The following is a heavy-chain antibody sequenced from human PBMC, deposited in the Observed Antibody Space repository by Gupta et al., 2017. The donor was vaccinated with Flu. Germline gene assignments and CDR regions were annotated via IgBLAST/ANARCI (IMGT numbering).Heavy chain of an antibody. D-gene: IGHD2-15*01. CDR3: ARLDSGGSSYDY. CDR1: GFTFSTYA. Sequence: QVQLVESGGGVVQPGRSLRLSCAASGFTFSTYAMNWVRQAPGKGLEWVGVIWYGGFNIYYADSVKGRFTISRDNSKNTLSLEMNSLRAEDTAVYYCARLDSGGSSYDYWGQGTLVTVSS. V-gene: IGHV3-33*01. J-gene: IGHJ4*02. CDR2: IWYGGFNI.